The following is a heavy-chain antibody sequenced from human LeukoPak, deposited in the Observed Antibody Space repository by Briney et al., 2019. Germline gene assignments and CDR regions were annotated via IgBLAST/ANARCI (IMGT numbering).Heavy chain of an antibody. Sequence: PGRSLRLSCAASGFTFSSYGMHWVRQAPGKGLEWVAVISYDGSNKYYADSVEGRFTISRDNSKNTLYLQMNSLRAEDTAVYYCAKGGYGDYADYYYYGMDVWGKGTTVTVSS. J-gene: IGHJ6*04. CDR2: ISYDGSNK. CDR1: GFTFSSYG. V-gene: IGHV3-30*18. CDR3: AKGGYGDYADYYYYGMDV. D-gene: IGHD4-17*01.